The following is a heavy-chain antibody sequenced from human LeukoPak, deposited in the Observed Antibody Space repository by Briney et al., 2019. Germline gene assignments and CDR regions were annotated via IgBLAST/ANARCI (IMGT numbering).Heavy chain of an antibody. CDR2: ISYSGNT. Sequence: SETLSLTCTVSGDSISSSTYYWGWIRQPPGKGLAWIGTISYSGNTYYIPSLKSRVTISVDASKNRFSLKVTSVTAADTAVYYCARDLSEAAAGTPGYWGQGTLVTVSS. D-gene: IGHD6-13*01. CDR3: ARDLSEAAAGTPGY. V-gene: IGHV4-39*02. CDR1: GDSISSSTYY. J-gene: IGHJ4*02.